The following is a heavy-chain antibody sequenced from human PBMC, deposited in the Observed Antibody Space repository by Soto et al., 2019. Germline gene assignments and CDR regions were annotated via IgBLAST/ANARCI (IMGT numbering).Heavy chain of an antibody. CDR3: ARKMRGPIPHFCWLSPVTS. D-gene: IGHD3-9*01. J-gene: IGHJ5*02. V-gene: IGHV4-39*01. CDR2: ISHTGET. CDR1: GDSITSGDSY. Sequence: QLRLQESGPGLVKPSGTLSLTCNVFGDSITSGDSYWGWFRRAAGKGLEWIGTISHTGETFYNPPLNSRLTMSLDASKNQLSLKLASMSAADAAVFFCARKMRGPIPHFCWLSPVTSWGQGFLVTVSS.